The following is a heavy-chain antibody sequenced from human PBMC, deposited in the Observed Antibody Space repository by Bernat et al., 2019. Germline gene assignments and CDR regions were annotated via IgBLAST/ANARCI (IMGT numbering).Heavy chain of an antibody. Sequence: EVQLLESGGGLVQPGGSLRLSCAASGFTFASYAMGWVRQAPGKGLDWVSAISGSGGATYYAGSVKGRFTISRDNSMNTLYLQMNNLGAEDTALYYCARQSPVYDSSGWPWYFQDWGQGTLVTVSS. J-gene: IGHJ1*01. CDR2: ISGSGGAT. CDR1: GFTFASYA. CDR3: ARQSPVYDSSGWPWYFQD. V-gene: IGHV3-23*01. D-gene: IGHD3-22*01.